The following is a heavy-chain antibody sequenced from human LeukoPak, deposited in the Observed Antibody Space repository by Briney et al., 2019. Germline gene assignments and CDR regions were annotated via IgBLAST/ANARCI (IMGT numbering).Heavy chain of an antibody. D-gene: IGHD3-10*01. Sequence: SETLSLTCAVSGGSISSGGYSWSWIRQPPGKGLERIGYIYHSGSTYYNPSLKSRVTISVDRSKNQFSLKLSSVTAADTAVYYCARVNYYGSGSSGGLDYWGQGTLVTVSS. CDR3: ARVNYYGSGSSGGLDY. CDR2: IYHSGST. V-gene: IGHV4-30-2*01. J-gene: IGHJ4*02. CDR1: GGSISSGGYS.